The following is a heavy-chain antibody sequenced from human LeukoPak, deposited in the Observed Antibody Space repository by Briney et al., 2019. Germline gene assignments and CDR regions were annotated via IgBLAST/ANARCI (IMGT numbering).Heavy chain of an antibody. CDR3: ARDRPTGSYYSIDY. D-gene: IGHD1-26*01. J-gene: IGHJ4*02. Sequence: GGSLRLSCAASGFTFNEFGVHWVRQAPGQGLEWVALIWYDGSYKYYADSVKGRFTISRDNPKNTVYLQMNSLRVEDTAIYYCARDRPTGSYYSIDYWGQGTLATVSS. CDR2: IWYDGSYK. CDR1: GFTFNEFG. V-gene: IGHV3-33*01.